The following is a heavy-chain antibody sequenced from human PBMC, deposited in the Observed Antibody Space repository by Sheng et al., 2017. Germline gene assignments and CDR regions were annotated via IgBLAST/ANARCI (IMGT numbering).Heavy chain of an antibody. CDR1: GGTFGTYA. CDR3: ATDRSGYLEY. J-gene: IGHJ4*02. CDR2: IIPFLDIA. V-gene: IGHV1-69*04. Sequence: QVQLVQSGAEVKKPGSSVRVSCKASGGTFGTYAFTWVRQAPGQGLEWMGGIIPFLDIANYTQRFHXRITITADKSATTAYMELTSLSSEDTAVYYCATDRSGYLEYWGQGTLVTVSS. D-gene: IGHD3-22*01.